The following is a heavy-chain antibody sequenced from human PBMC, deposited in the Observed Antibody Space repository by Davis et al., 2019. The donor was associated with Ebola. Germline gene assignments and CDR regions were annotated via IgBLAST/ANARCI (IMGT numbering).Heavy chain of an antibody. Sequence: PSETLSLTCTVSGYSISSGYYWGWIRQPPGKGLEWIGSIYHSGSTYYNPSLKSRVTISVDTSKNQVSLNLTSLTAADTAVYYCVRGAVEMATIPSPYFDSWGQGTLVTVSS. V-gene: IGHV4-38-2*02. CDR3: VRGAVEMATIPSPYFDS. J-gene: IGHJ4*02. D-gene: IGHD5-24*01. CDR1: GYSISSGYY. CDR2: IYHSGST.